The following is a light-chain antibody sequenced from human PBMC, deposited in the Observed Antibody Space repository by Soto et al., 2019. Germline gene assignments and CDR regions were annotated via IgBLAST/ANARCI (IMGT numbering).Light chain of an antibody. CDR1: QSVFSN. Sequence: EIVMTQSPATLSVSPGERTTLSCRASQSVFSNLAWYQQKPGQAPRLLIYGASTRATGIPARFSGSGSGTEFTLTISSLQSDDFALYYCQQYNNWPPYTFGQGTKLEIK. CDR2: GAS. J-gene: IGKJ2*01. V-gene: IGKV3-15*01. CDR3: QQYNNWPPYT.